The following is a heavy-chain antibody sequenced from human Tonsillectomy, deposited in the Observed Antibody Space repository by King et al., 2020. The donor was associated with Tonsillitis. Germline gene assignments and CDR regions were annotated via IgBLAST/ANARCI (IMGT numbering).Heavy chain of an antibody. CDR1: GDTFSNYA. Sequence: QLVQSGAEVKKPGSSVKVSCKASGDTFSNYAISWVRQAPGHGLEWMGVIIPMFDTPHYAQKLQGRVTITADESRRKAYLELSSLRSEDTGVYYCARVREGGPSSYYGMDVWGQGTTVTVSS. CDR3: ARVREGGPSSYYGMDV. CDR2: IIPMFDTP. D-gene: IGHD3-16*01. V-gene: IGHV1-69*12. J-gene: IGHJ6*02.